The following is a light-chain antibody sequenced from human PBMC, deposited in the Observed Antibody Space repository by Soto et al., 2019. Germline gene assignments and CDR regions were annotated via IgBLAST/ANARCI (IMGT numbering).Light chain of an antibody. CDR2: GAS. V-gene: IGKV3-20*01. Sequence: TGLTHYPGTLSWSPGERATLSGRASQSVSNNYLAWYQQKPGQAPRLLIYGASRRATGIPDRFSGSGSGTDFTLTISRLEPEDSAVYYCHQYGSSQNFGQGTRLEIK. CDR1: QSVSNNY. J-gene: IGKJ5*01. CDR3: HQYGSSQN.